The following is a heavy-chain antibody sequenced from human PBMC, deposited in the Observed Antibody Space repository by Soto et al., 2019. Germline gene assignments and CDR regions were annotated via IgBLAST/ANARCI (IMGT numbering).Heavy chain of an antibody. CDR1: GGYISSCYYS. CDR2: IYNSGST. Sequence: SETLSLTCAVSGGYISSCYYSWSWIQQPPGKGLEWNGFIYNSGSTYYNSSLKSRVTISVDKSKNHFFLNLTSVTAAATAVYYCATYRNCMQIWGQGTKVTVSS. D-gene: IGHD2-8*01. V-gene: IGHV4-30-2*01. J-gene: IGHJ3*02. CDR3: ATYRNCMQI.